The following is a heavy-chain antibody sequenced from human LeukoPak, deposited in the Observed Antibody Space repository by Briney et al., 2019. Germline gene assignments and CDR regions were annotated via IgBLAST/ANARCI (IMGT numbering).Heavy chain of an antibody. CDR3: ARQEGQDDY. Sequence: SETLSLTCTVSGGSIXXXXYYWGWIRQPXXXGLEWIGSIYYSGSTYYNPSLKSRVTISVDTSKNQFSLKLSSVTAADTAVYYCARQEGQDDYWGQGTLVTVSS. CDR2: IYYSGST. V-gene: IGHV4-39*01. CDR1: GGSIXXXXYY. J-gene: IGHJ4*02.